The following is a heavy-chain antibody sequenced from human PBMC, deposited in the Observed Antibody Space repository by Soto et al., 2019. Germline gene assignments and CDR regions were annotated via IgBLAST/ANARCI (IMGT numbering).Heavy chain of an antibody. CDR2: IGNDGRTI. J-gene: IGHJ6*02. V-gene: IGHV3-48*02. CDR3: ARDGGQAYEMDV. CDR1: GFTLRSYS. D-gene: IGHD2-15*01. Sequence: EVQLVESGGGLVQPGGSLRLSCEASGFTLRSYSMDWVRQAPGKGLEWLSYIGNDGRTIYADSVKGRFTVSRDNGKNSVYLQMNSLRDGDTAVYYCARDGGQAYEMDVWGQGTTITVSS.